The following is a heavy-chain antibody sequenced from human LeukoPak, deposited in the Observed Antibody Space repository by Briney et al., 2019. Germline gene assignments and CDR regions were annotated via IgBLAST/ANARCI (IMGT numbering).Heavy chain of an antibody. CDR2: ISGSGGNT. CDR3: AKVVSPYDILQGYSLPIGYFYY. D-gene: IGHD3-9*01. Sequence: GGSLRLSCAASGFTFSSYAMSWVRQAPGKGLEWVSAISGSGGNTSYADSVKGRFTISRDNFKNTLYLQMNSLRPEDTAVYDYAKVVSPYDILQGYSLPIGYFYYWGQGALVTVCS. V-gene: IGHV3-23*01. J-gene: IGHJ4*02. CDR1: GFTFSSYA.